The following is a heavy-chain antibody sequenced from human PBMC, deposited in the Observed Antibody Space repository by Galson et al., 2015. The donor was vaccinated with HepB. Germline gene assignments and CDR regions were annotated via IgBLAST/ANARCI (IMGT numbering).Heavy chain of an antibody. Sequence: LRLSCAASGFTFSSYSMNWVRQAPGKGLEWVSYISSSSSTIIYADSGKGRFTNSRDNAKNSLYLQMNSLRAEDTAVYYCAREYCSGGSCFGFDSWGQGTLVTVSS. V-gene: IGHV3-48*04. CDR3: AREYCSGGSCFGFDS. D-gene: IGHD2-15*01. CDR2: ISSSSSTI. CDR1: GFTFSSYS. J-gene: IGHJ4*02.